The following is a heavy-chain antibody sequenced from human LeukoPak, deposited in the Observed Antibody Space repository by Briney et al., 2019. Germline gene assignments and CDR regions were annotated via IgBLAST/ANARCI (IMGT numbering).Heavy chain of an antibody. CDR1: GFTFSNAW. CDR3: TTSVSSGYSLFDY. Sequence: PGGSLRLSCAASGFTFSNAWMSWVRQAPGKGLEWVGRIKSKTDGGTTDYAAPVKGSFTISRDDSKNTLYLQMNSLKTEDTAVYYCTTSVSSGYSLFDYWGQGTLVTVSS. V-gene: IGHV3-15*01. CDR2: IKSKTDGGTT. J-gene: IGHJ4*02. D-gene: IGHD3-22*01.